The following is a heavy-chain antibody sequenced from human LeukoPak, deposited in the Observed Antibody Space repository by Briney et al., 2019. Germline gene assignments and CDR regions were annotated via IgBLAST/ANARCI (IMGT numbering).Heavy chain of an antibody. D-gene: IGHD3-3*01. CDR3: AIDSNRGILEWFQY. CDR2: ISYSGST. CDR1: VYSISNGYY. Sequence: SETLSLTCAVSVYSISNGYYWGWIRQPPGKGLEWIGSISYSGSTYYNPSLKSRVTISVDTSKNHFSLKLGSVTAADSAVYYCAIDSNRGILEWFQYWGQGSLVTVSS. J-gene: IGHJ1*01. V-gene: IGHV4-38-2*01.